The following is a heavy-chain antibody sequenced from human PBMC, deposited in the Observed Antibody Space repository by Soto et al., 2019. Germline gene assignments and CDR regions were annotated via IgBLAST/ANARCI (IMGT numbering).Heavy chain of an antibody. V-gene: IGHV5-51*01. Sequence: GASLKISCKGSGYRFINYWIGWVRQMPGKGLEWMGIINPGDSDTRYSPSFQGQVTISADKSLSTAYLQWSSLKASDTAIYFCARSFTAGTAGDYWGQGTLVTVSS. CDR1: GYRFINYW. J-gene: IGHJ4*02. D-gene: IGHD6-19*01. CDR3: ARSFTAGTAGDY. CDR2: INPGDSDT.